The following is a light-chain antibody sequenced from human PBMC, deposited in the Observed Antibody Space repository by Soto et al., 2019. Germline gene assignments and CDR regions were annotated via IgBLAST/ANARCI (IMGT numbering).Light chain of an antibody. CDR3: QQYSDSPYT. J-gene: IGKJ2*01. V-gene: IGKV3-20*01. Sequence: EIVLTQSPDILSLSPGERATLSCRASQTMSKTYIAWYQQKPGQAPKLLISGASGWAIGIPRRFSASGSGTDFTLTITDVEPEDCAIYYCQQYSDSPYTFGQGTRLDIK. CDR2: GAS. CDR1: QTMSKTY.